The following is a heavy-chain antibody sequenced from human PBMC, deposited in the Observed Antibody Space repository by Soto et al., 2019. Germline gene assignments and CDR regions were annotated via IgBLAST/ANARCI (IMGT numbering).Heavy chain of an antibody. CDR2: ISGSGGSP. J-gene: IGHJ4*02. V-gene: IGHV3-23*01. D-gene: IGHD3-16*02. Sequence: GGSLRLSCAASGFTFSSYAMSWVRQAPGKGLEWVSAISGSGGSPYYADSAKGRFTISRDNSKNTLYLKMNSLRAEDTAVYYCAKDMLSGGMITFGGVIVKLYFDYWGQGTLVTVSS. CDR3: AKDMLSGGMITFGGVIVKLYFDY. CDR1: GFTFSSYA.